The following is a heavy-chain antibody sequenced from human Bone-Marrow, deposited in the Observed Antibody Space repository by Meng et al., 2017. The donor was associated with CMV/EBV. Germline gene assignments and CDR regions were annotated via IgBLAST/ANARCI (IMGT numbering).Heavy chain of an antibody. D-gene: IGHD2-2*01. J-gene: IGHJ4*02. CDR1: GGSISSSSYY. V-gene: IGHV4-39*01. CDR3: ARHGGGTYVVPAATDFDY. Sequence: GSLRLSCTVSGGSISSSSYYRGWIRQPPGKGLEWIGSIYYSGSTYYNPSLKSRVTISVDTSKNQFSLKLSSVTAADTAVYYCARHGGGTYVVPAATDFDYWGQGTLVTVSS. CDR2: IYYSGST.